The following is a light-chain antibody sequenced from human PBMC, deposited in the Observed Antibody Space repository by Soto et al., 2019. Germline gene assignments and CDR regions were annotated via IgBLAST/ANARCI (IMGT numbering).Light chain of an antibody. V-gene: IGLV1-44*01. CDR3: AAWDDSLNGYV. CDR1: SSNIGRNT. Sequence: QSVLTQPTSASGTPGQRVTISCSGSSSNIGRNTINWYQQFPGMAPKLLIYSNNQRPSGVPDRFSGSKSGTSASLAISGLESEDEADYFCAAWDDSLNGYVFGFGTKLTVL. J-gene: IGLJ1*01. CDR2: SNN.